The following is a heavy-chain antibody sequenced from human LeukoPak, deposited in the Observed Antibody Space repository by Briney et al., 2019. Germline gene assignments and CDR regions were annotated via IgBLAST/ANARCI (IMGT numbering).Heavy chain of an antibody. CDR3: AREALGYRGYDPDYFDS. D-gene: IGHD5-12*01. CDR1: GYTFTSYD. J-gene: IGHJ4*02. V-gene: IGHV1-8*01. CDR2: MSPASGNA. Sequence: ASVKISCKASGYTFTSYDLNWVRRATGQGLEWMGWMSPASGNAGYAQEFQGRVTMTRDTSVSTAYMELNSLRSEDTALYYCAREALGYRGYDPDYFDSWGQGTLVIVSS.